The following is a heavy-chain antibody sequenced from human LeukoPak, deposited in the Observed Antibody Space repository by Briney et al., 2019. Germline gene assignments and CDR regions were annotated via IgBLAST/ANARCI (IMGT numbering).Heavy chain of an antibody. CDR3: ATDARYYYDSSGDY. D-gene: IGHD3-22*01. CDR1: GYTLTELS. J-gene: IGHJ4*02. Sequence: ASVKVSRKVSGYTLTELSMHWVRQAPGKGLEWMGGFDPEDGETIYAQKFQGRVTMTEDTSTDTAYMELSSLRSEDTAVYYCATDARYYYDSSGDYWGQGTLVTVSS. V-gene: IGHV1-24*01. CDR2: FDPEDGET.